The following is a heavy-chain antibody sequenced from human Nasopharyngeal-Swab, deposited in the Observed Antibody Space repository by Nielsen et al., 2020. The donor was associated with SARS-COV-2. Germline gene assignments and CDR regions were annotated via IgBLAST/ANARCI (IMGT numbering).Heavy chain of an antibody. CDR3: GFSGLVLALAY. CDR2: INPSGGST. D-gene: IGHD3-3*02. Sequence: ASVKVSCKASGYTFTSYYMHWVRQAPGQGLEWMGIINPSGGSTSYAQKFQGRVTMTRDTSTSTVYMELSSLRSEDTAVYYCGFSGLVLALAYWGQGTLVTVSS. J-gene: IGHJ4*02. V-gene: IGHV1-46*01. CDR1: GYTFTSYY.